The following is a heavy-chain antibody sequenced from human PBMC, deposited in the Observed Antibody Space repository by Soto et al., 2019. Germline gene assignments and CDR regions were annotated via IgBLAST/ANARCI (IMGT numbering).Heavy chain of an antibody. D-gene: IGHD2-2*01. CDR2: MNPNSGHT. J-gene: IGHJ4*02. CDR3: ASDMSTN. Sequence: QVQLVQSGAEMNKPGASVKVSCKASGYTFTSHDINWMRQTTGQGLEWMRWMNPNSGHTNYAQKFQGRVTMTRDTSISTAYMELTNLRSEDTAIYYCASDMSTNWGQGTLVTVSS. CDR1: GYTFTSHD. V-gene: IGHV1-8*01.